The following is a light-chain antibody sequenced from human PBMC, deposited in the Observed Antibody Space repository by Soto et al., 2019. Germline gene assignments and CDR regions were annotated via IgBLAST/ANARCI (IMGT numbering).Light chain of an antibody. Sequence: EIVLTQSPATLSLSPGERATLSCRASQSVSTNLAWYQQKPGQAPRLLIYDASNRATDIPARFRGSGSGTDFTLPISSLEPEDFAVYYCQQNNNWPSFTFGPGTKVDI. CDR2: DAS. CDR3: QQNNNWPSFT. J-gene: IGKJ3*01. CDR1: QSVSTN. V-gene: IGKV3-11*01.